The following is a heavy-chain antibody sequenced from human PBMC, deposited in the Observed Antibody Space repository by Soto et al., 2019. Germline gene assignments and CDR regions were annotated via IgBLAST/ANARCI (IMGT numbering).Heavy chain of an antibody. CDR1: GFTFSGFTFSSYA. CDR3: AKGGRPPREPFMDV. CDR2: ISGTGVNT. J-gene: IGHJ6*02. V-gene: IGHV3-23*01. Sequence: VQLLESGGGLVQPGGSLRLSCAASGFTFSGFTFSSYAMTWVRQAPGKGLEWVSTISGTGVNTYYADSVKGRFTISRDNSKDTLYLRMNSLRAEDTAVYYCAKGGRPPREPFMDVWGQGTTVTVSS. D-gene: IGHD1-1*01.